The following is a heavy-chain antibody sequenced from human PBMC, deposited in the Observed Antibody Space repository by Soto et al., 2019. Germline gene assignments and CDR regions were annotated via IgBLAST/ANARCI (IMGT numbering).Heavy chain of an antibody. J-gene: IGHJ4*02. V-gene: IGHV3-74*01. CDR3: VRGDGDYYDGNGYLGRH. CDR2: IKNDGSGT. Sequence: EVQLVESGGGLVQPGGSLRLSCAASGFTFSTYWMHWVRQAPGKGLVWVSRIKNDGSGTYYVDSVEGRFTISRDNAKNSLYMQMNSLRAEATAAYYCVRGDGDYYDGNGYLGRHWGQGTLVTVSS. D-gene: IGHD3-22*01. CDR1: GFTFSTYW.